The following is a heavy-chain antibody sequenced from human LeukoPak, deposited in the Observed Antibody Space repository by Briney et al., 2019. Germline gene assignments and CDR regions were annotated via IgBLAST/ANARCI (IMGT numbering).Heavy chain of an antibody. J-gene: IGHJ3*02. Sequence: ASVKVSCKASGYTFTSYGISWVRQAPGQGLEWMGWISAYNGNTNYAQKLQGRVTMTTDTSTSTAYMELRSLRSDDTAVYYCARVKRLAVAGPRAFDIRGQGTMVTVSS. D-gene: IGHD6-19*01. CDR2: ISAYNGNT. V-gene: IGHV1-18*01. CDR1: GYTFTSYG. CDR3: ARVKRLAVAGPRAFDI.